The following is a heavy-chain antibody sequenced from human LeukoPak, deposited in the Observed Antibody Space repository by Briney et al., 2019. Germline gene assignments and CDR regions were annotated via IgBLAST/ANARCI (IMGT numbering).Heavy chain of an antibody. CDR2: IGGSGGST. CDR1: GFTFSSYA. V-gene: IGHV3-23*01. CDR3: AKDLVVVPAAIDYFDY. J-gene: IGHJ4*02. Sequence: PGGSLRLSCAASGFTFSSYAMSWVRQARGKGLEWVSAIGGSGGSTYYADSVQGWFTISRDNSKNTLYLQMNSLRAEDTAVYYCAKDLVVVPAAIDYFDYWGQGTLVTVSS. D-gene: IGHD2-2*01.